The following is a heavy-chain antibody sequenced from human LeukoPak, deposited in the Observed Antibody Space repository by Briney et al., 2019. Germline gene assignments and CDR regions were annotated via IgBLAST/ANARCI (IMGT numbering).Heavy chain of an antibody. CDR3: ARLDSPYGDYYYYYGMDV. CDR1: GYTFTSYA. Sequence: ASVKVSCKASGYTFTSYAMNWVRQAPGQGLEWMGWINTNTGNPTYAQGFTGRFVFSLDTSVSTAYLQISSLKAEDTAMYYCARLDSPYGDYYYYYGMDVWGQGTTVTVSS. CDR2: INTNTGNP. J-gene: IGHJ6*02. D-gene: IGHD4-17*01. V-gene: IGHV7-4-1*02.